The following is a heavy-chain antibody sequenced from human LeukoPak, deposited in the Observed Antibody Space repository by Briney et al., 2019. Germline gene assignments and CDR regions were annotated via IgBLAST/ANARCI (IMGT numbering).Heavy chain of an antibody. Sequence: GGSLRLSCAASGFTFSSYGMHWVRQAPGKGLECVAIISYDGSNKYYPDSVKGRFTISRDNSKNTLFLQMNSLRAEDTAVYYCVKEGSGYYRWGQGTLVTVSS. J-gene: IGHJ4*02. V-gene: IGHV3-30*18. D-gene: IGHD3-22*01. CDR3: VKEGSGYYR. CDR2: ISYDGSNK. CDR1: GFTFSSYG.